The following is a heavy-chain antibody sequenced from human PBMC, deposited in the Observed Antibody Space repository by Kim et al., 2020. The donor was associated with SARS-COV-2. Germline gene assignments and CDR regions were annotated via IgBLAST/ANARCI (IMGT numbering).Heavy chain of an antibody. V-gene: IGHV3-48*02. Sequence: GGSLRLSCAASGFTFSSYSMNWVRQAPGKGLEWVSYISSSSSTIYYADSVKGRFTISRDNAKNSLYLQMNSLRDEDTAVYYCARGREQLWETPRQGFGYWGQGTLVTVSS. CDR1: GFTFSSYS. CDR3: ARGREQLWETPRQGFGY. D-gene: IGHD5-18*01. CDR2: ISSSSSTI. J-gene: IGHJ4*02.